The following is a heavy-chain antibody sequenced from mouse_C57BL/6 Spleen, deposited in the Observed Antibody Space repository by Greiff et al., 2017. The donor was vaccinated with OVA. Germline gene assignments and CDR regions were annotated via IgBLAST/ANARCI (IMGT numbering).Heavy chain of an antibody. Sequence: QVQLKESGPELVKPGASVKISCKASGYAFSSSWMNWVKQRPGKGLEWIGRIYPGDGDTNYNGKFKGKATLTADKSSSTAYMQLSSLTSEDSAVYFCAREAHYYGSSAWFAYWGQGTLVTVSA. CDR1: GYAFSSSW. CDR2: IYPGDGDT. D-gene: IGHD1-1*01. J-gene: IGHJ3*01. CDR3: AREAHYYGSSAWFAY. V-gene: IGHV1-82*01.